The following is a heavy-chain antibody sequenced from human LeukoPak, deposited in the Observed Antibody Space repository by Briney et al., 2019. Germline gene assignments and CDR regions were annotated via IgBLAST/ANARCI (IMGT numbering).Heavy chain of an antibody. CDR1: GGSISSTNW. CDR3: SRESGAFSPFGY. Sequence: SETLSLTCGVSGGSISSTNWWSWVRQPPGQGLEWIGEISLSGLTNYNRSLKSRVTMSLDKSKNHLSLNLTSVTAADTAVYYCSRESGAFSPFGYWGQGTLVTVSS. CDR2: ISLSGLT. V-gene: IGHV4-4*02. J-gene: IGHJ4*02. D-gene: IGHD1-26*01.